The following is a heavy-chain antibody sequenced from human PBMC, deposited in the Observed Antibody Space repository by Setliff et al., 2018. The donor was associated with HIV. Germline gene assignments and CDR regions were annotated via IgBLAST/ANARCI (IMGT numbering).Heavy chain of an antibody. CDR3: ARAPARANGVFDF. V-gene: IGHV4-61*05. CDR1: GGYISSSSFY. CDR2: IYYSGST. J-gene: IGHJ4*01. Sequence: SSETLSLTCTVSGGYISSSSFYWGWIRQPPGKGLEWIGYIYYSGSTNYNPSLKSRVTISVDTSKNQFSLKLSSVTAADTAVYYCARAPARANGVFDFWGQGSLVTVSS. D-gene: IGHD2-8*01.